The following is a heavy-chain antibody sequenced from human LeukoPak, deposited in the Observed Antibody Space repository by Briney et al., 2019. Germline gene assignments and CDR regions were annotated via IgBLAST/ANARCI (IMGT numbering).Heavy chain of an antibody. Sequence: SETLSLTCSVSGYAISSGYYWGWIRQSSGKGLEWIGSIYHGGNTYYSQSLKSRVTISIDASKNQFYLRLTSVIAEDTAVYYCARVQGDYFMDVWGKGTTVTVSS. D-gene: IGHD1-26*01. CDR3: ARVQGDYFMDV. J-gene: IGHJ6*03. CDR2: IYHGGNT. CDR1: GYAISSGYY. V-gene: IGHV4-38-2*02.